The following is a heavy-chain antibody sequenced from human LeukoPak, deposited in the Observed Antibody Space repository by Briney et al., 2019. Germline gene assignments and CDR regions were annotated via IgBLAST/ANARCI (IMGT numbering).Heavy chain of an antibody. V-gene: IGHV1-18*01. D-gene: IGHD3-10*01. CDR1: GYTFISYG. CDR2: ISAYNGNT. Sequence: ASVKVSCKASGYTFISYGISWVRQAPGQRLEWMGWISAYNGNTNYAQKFQGRVTMNTDTSTSTAYMELRSLRADDTAVYYCARDGFFGSGIVGAFDIWGQGTMVTVSS. CDR3: ARDGFFGSGIVGAFDI. J-gene: IGHJ3*02.